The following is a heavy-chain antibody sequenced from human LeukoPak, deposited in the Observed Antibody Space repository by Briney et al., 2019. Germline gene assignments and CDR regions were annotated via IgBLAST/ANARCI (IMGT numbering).Heavy chain of an antibody. CDR1: GYTFTGYY. J-gene: IGHJ5*02. Sequence: GVSVKVSCKASGYTFTGYYMHWVRQAPGQGLEWMGWINPNSGGTNYAQKFQGRVTMTRDTSISTAYMELSRLRSDDTAVYYCARAGIAAAGSTTNWFDPWGQGTLVTVSS. D-gene: IGHD6-13*01. CDR2: INPNSGGT. V-gene: IGHV1-2*02. CDR3: ARAGIAAAGSTTNWFDP.